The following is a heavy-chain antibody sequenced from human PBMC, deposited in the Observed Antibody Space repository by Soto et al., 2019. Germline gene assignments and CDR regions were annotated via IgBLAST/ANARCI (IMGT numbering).Heavy chain of an antibody. CDR3: AKALDTAMVTAYYYYGMDV. V-gene: IGHV3-23*01. J-gene: IGHJ6*02. D-gene: IGHD5-18*01. CDR2: ISDSGGST. Sequence: EVQLLESGGGLVQPGGSLRLSCAASGFTFSSYAMSWVRQAPGKGLEWVSAISDSGGSTYYADSVKGRFTISRDNSKNTLHLQMNSLRAEDTAVYYCAKALDTAMVTAYYYYGMDVWGQGTTVTVSS. CDR1: GFTFSSYA.